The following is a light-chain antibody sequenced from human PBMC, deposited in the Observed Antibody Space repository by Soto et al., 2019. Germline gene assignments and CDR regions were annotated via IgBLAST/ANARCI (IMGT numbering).Light chain of an antibody. CDR3: QQYGSSPLT. CDR2: DAS. CDR1: QSISDT. J-gene: IGKJ4*01. Sequence: ETVMTQSPATLSVSPGGRATLSCRASQSISDTLAWYQQKPGQAPRLLIYDASNRATGIPDRFSGSGSGTDFTLTISRLEPEDFAVYYCQQYGSSPLTFGGGTKVDIK. V-gene: IGKV3-20*01.